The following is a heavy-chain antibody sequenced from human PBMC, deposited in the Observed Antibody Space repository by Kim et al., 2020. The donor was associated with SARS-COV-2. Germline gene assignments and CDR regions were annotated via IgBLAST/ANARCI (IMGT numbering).Heavy chain of an antibody. CDR3: ARQSGYDSSGYPLDY. Sequence: SETLSLTCTVSGGSISSSSYYWGWIRQPPGKGLEWIGSIYYSGSTYYNPSLKSRVTISVDTSKNQFSLKLSSVTAADTAVYYCARQSGYDSSGYPLDYWGQGTLVTVSS. J-gene: IGHJ4*02. D-gene: IGHD3-22*01. CDR1: GGSISSSSYY. CDR2: IYYSGST. V-gene: IGHV4-39*01.